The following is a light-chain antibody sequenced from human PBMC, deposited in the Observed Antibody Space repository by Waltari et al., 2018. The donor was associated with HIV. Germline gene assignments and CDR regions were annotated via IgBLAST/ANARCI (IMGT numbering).Light chain of an antibody. J-gene: IGLJ1*01. CDR2: DVS. CDR3: CSYAGSYTFV. Sequence: GTIPWPGTSRDVGGYNYVSWYQQHPGKAPKLMIYDVSKRPSGVPDRFSGSKSGNTASLTISGLQAEDEADYYCCSYAGSYTFVFGTGTKVTVL. CDR1: SRDVGGYNY. V-gene: IGLV2-11*02.